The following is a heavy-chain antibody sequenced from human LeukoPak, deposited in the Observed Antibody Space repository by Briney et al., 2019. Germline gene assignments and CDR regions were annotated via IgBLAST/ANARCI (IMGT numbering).Heavy chain of an antibody. V-gene: IGHV4-4*02. CDR2: IYHSGST. D-gene: IGHD6-13*01. J-gene: IGHJ6*03. Sequence: SETLSLTCTVSGGSISSSNWWSWVRQPPGKGLEWIGEIYHSGSTNYNPPLKSRVTISVDKSKNQFSLKLSSVTAADTAVYYCVRDFAAAGTEAYYYMDVWGKGTTVTISS. CDR3: VRDFAAAGTEAYYYMDV. CDR1: GGSISSSNW.